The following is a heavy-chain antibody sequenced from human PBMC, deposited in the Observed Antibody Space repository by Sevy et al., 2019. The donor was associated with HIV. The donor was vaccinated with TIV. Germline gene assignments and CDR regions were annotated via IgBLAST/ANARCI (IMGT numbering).Heavy chain of an antibody. Sequence: GGSLRLSCAASGFTFSSYAMSWVRQAPGKGLEWVSGISGSDDSTYDADSVKGRFTISRDNSKNTLYLQMNSLRAEDTAVYYCAKDYDYYDSSGYPVNWFDPWGQGTLVTVSS. CDR1: GFTFSSYA. CDR3: AKDYDYYDSSGYPVNWFDP. D-gene: IGHD3-22*01. J-gene: IGHJ5*02. CDR2: ISGSDDST. V-gene: IGHV3-23*01.